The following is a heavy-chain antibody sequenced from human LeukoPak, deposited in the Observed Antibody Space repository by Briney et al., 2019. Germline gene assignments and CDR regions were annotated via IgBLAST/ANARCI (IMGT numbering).Heavy chain of an antibody. D-gene: IGHD2-2*01. J-gene: IGHJ4*02. Sequence: GGSLRLSCAASGFTFSTYDTSWVRRAPGRGLEWVSGISGSGGSTYYADSVRGRFTISRDNSKNTLYLQMNSLRAEDTAVYYCATQHKNCSSTSCPLYYFDYWGQGTLVTVSS. CDR3: ATQHKNCSSTSCPLYYFDY. CDR1: GFTFSTYD. CDR2: ISGSGGST. V-gene: IGHV3-23*01.